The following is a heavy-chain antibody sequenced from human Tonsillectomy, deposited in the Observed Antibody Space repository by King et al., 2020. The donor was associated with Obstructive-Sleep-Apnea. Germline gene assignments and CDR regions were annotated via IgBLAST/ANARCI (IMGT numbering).Heavy chain of an antibody. CDR2: IYPGDSDT. Sequence: QLVQSGAEVKKPGESLKISCKGSGYSFTSYWIGWVRQMPGKGLEWMGIIYPGDSDTRYSPSFQGQVTISADKSISTAYLQWSSLKDSDTAMYYCARPRNPIGYCGGDCYSRGDRRVDYWGQGTLVTVSS. CDR3: ARPRNPIGYCGGDCYSRGDRRVDY. D-gene: IGHD2-21*02. CDR1: GYSFTSYW. V-gene: IGHV5-51*01. J-gene: IGHJ4*02.